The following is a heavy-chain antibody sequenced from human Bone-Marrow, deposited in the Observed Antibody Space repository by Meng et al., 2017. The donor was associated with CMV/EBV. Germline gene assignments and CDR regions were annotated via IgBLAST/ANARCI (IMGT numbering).Heavy chain of an antibody. CDR1: GFTFSSYG. CDR3: ARGGGGYDY. J-gene: IGHJ4*02. CDR2: IWYDGSNK. V-gene: IGHV3-33*01. Sequence: GESLKISCAASGFTFSSYGMHWVRQAPGKGLEWVAVIWYDGSNKYYADSVKGRFTISRDNAKNSLYLQMNSLRAEETAVYYCARGGGGYDYWGQGTRVTFSS. D-gene: IGHD3-10*01.